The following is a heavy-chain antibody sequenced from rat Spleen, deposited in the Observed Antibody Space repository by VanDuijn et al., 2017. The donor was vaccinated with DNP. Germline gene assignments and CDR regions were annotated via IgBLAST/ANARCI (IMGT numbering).Heavy chain of an antibody. CDR2: ITSSGGST. V-gene: IGHV5-31*01. D-gene: IGHD1-4*01. Sequence: EVQLVESGGDLVQPGRSLKLSCVASGFTFNNYWMTWIRQVPGKGLEWVASITSSGGSTYYRDSVKGRFTISRDNANRTLYLQMDSLRSEDTATYYCATSPGPNWFAYWGQGTLVTVSS. J-gene: IGHJ3*01. CDR1: GFTFNNYW. CDR3: ATSPGPNWFAY.